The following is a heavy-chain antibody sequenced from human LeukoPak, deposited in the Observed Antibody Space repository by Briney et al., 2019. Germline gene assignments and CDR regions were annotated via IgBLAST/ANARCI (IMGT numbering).Heavy chain of an antibody. CDR1: GFTVSSNY. V-gene: IGHV3-53*01. CDR3: AREAVAGLIDY. J-gene: IGHJ4*02. Sequence: GGSLRLSCAASGFTVSSNYMSWVRQAPGKGLEWVSVIYSDGSTYYADSVKGRFTISRGNSKNTLYLQMNSLRAEDTAVYYCAREAVAGLIDYWGQGTLVTVSS. D-gene: IGHD6-19*01. CDR2: IYSDGST.